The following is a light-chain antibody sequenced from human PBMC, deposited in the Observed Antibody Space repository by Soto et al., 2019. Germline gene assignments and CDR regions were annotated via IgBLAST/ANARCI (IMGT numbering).Light chain of an antibody. J-gene: IGKJ1*01. V-gene: IGKV3-15*01. Sequence: EIVMTQSPATLSVSPGERATLSCRASRTVTTNLAWYRQKPGQAPRLLIYGASIRATGIPARFSGSGSGTEFTLTISSLQSEDFAVYYCQQHHEWPATFGQGTKVDIK. CDR1: RTVTTN. CDR3: QQHHEWPAT. CDR2: GAS.